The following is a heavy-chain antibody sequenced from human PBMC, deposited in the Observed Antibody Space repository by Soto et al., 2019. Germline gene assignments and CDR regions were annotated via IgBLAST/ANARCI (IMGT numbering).Heavy chain of an antibody. CDR2: IYWDDDK. CDR3: AHGHYLSGWVDYYYYYGMDV. V-gene: IGHV2-5*02. Sequence: QITLKESGPTLVKPTQTLTLTCTFSGFSLSTSGVGVGWIRQPPGKALEWLALIYWDDDKRYSPSLKSRLTNTKDTSKNQVVLTMTNMDPVDTATYYCAHGHYLSGWVDYYYYYGMDVWGQGTTVTVSS. J-gene: IGHJ6*02. CDR1: GFSLSTSGVG. D-gene: IGHD6-19*01.